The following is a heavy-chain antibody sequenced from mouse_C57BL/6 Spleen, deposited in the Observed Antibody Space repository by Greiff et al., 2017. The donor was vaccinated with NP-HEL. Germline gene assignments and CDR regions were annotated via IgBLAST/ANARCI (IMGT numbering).Heavy chain of an antibody. CDR1: GFTFSSYT. CDR3: ARHVSGSSPAYFDY. CDR2: ISGGGGNT. D-gene: IGHD1-1*01. V-gene: IGHV5-9*01. Sequence: DVKLVESGGGLVKPGGSLKLSCAASGFTFSSYTMSWVRQTPEKRLEWVATISGGGGNTYYPDSVKGRFTISRDNAKNTLYLQMSSLRSEDTALYYCARHVSGSSPAYFDYWGQGTTLTVSS. J-gene: IGHJ2*01.